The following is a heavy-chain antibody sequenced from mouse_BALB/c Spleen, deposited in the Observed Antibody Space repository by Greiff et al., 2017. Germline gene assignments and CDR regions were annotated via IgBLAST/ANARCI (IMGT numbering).Heavy chain of an antibody. Sequence: EVQVVESGGGLVQPGGSLKLSCAASGFTFSSYTMSWVRQTPEKRLEWVAYISNGGGSTYYPDTVKGRFTISRDNAKNTLYLQMSSLKSEDTAMYYCARGATATGAMDYWGQGTSVTVSS. CDR2: ISNGGGST. V-gene: IGHV5-12-2*01. J-gene: IGHJ4*01. CDR3: ARGATATGAMDY. D-gene: IGHD1-2*01. CDR1: GFTFSSYT.